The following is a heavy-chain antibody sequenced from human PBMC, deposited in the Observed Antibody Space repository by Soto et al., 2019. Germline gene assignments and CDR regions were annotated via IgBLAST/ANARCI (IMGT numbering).Heavy chain of an antibody. CDR2: IYHSGST. D-gene: IGHD6-19*01. Sequence: SETLSLTCAVSGGPISSGGYSWSWIRQPPGKGLEWIGYIYHSGSTYYNPSLKSRVTISVDRSKNQFSLKLSSVTAADTAVYYCARAVAGSPYYYYGMDVWGQGTTVTVSS. J-gene: IGHJ6*02. CDR3: ARAVAGSPYYYYGMDV. CDR1: GGPISSGGYS. V-gene: IGHV4-30-2*01.